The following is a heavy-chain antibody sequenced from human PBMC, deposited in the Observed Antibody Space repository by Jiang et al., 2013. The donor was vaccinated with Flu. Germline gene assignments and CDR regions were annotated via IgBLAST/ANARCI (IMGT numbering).Heavy chain of an antibody. Sequence: ASGFTFTNAWMSWVRQAPGKGLEWVGRIKSKTDGGTTDYAAPVRARFTISRDDSKNTLYLQMNSLKTEDTAVYYCTTEYYYDSSGYYYPDYFDYWGQGTLVTVSS. CDR2: IKSKTDGGTT. V-gene: IGHV3-15*01. CDR3: TTEYYYDSSGYYYPDYFDY. CDR1: GFTFTNAW. J-gene: IGHJ4*02. D-gene: IGHD3-22*01.